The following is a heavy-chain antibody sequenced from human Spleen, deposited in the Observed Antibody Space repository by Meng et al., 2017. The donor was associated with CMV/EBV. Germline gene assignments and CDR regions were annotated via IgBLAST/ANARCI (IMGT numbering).Heavy chain of an antibody. V-gene: IGHV4-59*02. CDR3: ARLSHHSYGEGYYYGMDV. D-gene: IGHD5-18*01. CDR1: GGSVSSHY. J-gene: IGHJ6*02. Sequence: SETLSLTCTVSGGSVSSHYWSWIRLPSGKGLVWIGYMYYSGSTNYNPSLKSRVTMSVDTSNNQFSLKLSSVTAADTAVYYCARLSHHSYGEGYYYGMDVWGQGTTVTVSS. CDR2: MYYSGST.